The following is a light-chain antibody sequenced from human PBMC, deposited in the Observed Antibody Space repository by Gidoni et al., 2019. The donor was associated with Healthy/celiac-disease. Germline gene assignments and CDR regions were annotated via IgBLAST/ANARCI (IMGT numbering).Light chain of an antibody. CDR2: GNR. V-gene: IGLV1-40*01. CDR1: SSNIGAGYD. Sequence: QSVLTQPPSMSGAPGQRLTISCTGSSSNIGAGYDVHWYQQLPGTAPKLLIYGNRNRPSGVPDRFPGSKSGTSASLAITGLQAEDEADYYCQSYDSSLSGSYVFGTGTKVTVL. CDR3: QSYDSSLSGSYV. J-gene: IGLJ1*01.